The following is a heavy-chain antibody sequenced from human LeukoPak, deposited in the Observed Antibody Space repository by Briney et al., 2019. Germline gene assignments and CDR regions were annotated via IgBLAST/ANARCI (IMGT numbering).Heavy chain of an antibody. CDR1: GFRFSSYA. V-gene: IGHV3-23*01. CDR3: AKVAFEHYDILTGYYYFDY. J-gene: IGHJ4*02. D-gene: IGHD3-9*01. CDR2: ISGSGGST. Sequence: GGSLRLSCAASGFRFSSYAMSWVRQAPGKGLEWVSAISGSGGSTYYADSVKGRFTISRDNSKNTLYLQMNSLRAEDTAVYCCAKVAFEHYDILTGYYYFDYWGQGTLVTVSS.